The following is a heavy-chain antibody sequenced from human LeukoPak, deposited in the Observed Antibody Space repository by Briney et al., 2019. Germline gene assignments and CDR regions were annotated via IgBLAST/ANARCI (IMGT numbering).Heavy chain of an antibody. CDR3: ARATKVRGYWFDP. CDR2: INPSGGST. V-gene: IGHV1-46*01. D-gene: IGHD3-10*01. J-gene: IGHJ5*02. Sequence: ASVKVSCKACGFTLTSSYIHCVRQAPGQGLEWMGIINPSGGSTSYAQKFQGRVTMTRNTSISTAYMELSSLRSEDTAVYYRARATKVRGYWFDPWGQGTLVTVSS. CDR1: GFTLTSSY.